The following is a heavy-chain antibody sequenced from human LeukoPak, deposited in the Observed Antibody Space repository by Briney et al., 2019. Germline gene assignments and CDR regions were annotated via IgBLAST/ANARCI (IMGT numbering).Heavy chain of an antibody. CDR3: VREWKWSGPFEI. J-gene: IGHJ3*02. D-gene: IGHD3/OR15-3a*01. CDR1: GGSITSHY. Sequence: SETLSLTCTVSGGSITSHYWSWTRQTPGKGLEWLGYIYDSGTTNYNPSLDSRVAMSLDTSKNHFSLQLSSVTAADTAIYYCVREWKWSGPFEIWGQGTMVTVSS. V-gene: IGHV4-59*11. CDR2: IYDSGTT.